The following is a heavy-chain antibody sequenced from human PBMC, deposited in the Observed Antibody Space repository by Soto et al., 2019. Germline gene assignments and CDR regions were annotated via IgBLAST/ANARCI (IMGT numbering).Heavy chain of an antibody. V-gene: IGHV3-74*01. CDR2: INSDGSST. J-gene: IGHJ6*02. Sequence: PGGSLRLSCAASGFTFSSYWMHWVRQAPGKWLVWVSRINSDGSSTSYADSVKGRFTISRDNAKNTLYLQMNSLRAEDTAVYYCARRQDFWSGYYRSYGMDVWGQGXTVTVSS. CDR3: ARRQDFWSGYYRSYGMDV. CDR1: GFTFSSYW. D-gene: IGHD3-3*01.